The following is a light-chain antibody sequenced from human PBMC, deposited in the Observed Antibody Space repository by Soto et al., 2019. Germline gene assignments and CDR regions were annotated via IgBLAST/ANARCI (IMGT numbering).Light chain of an antibody. J-gene: IGKJ1*01. CDR2: GAS. CDR1: QSVSSSY. Sequence: EIVLTQSPGTLSLSPGERATLSCRASQSVSSSYLAWYQQKPGQAPRLLIYGASSRATGIPDRFSGSGSGKNFTLTISRLEAEDFAVYCCQQYGSSPGTFGQGNKVEIK. CDR3: QQYGSSPGT. V-gene: IGKV3-20*01.